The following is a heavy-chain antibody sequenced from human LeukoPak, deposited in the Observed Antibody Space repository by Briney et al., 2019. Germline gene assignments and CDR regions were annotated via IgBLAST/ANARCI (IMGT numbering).Heavy chain of an antibody. CDR2: IYYSGST. J-gene: IGHJ4*02. D-gene: IGHD3-3*01. V-gene: IGHV4-39*01. CDR1: GGSIGSIRYY. CDR3: ARQDFWSGYNYDY. Sequence: SETLSLTCTVSGGSIGSIRYYWGWIRQPPGKGLEWIGSIYYSGSTYYNPSLKSRVTISVDTSKNQFSLKLSSVTAADTAVYYCARQDFWSGYNYDYWGQGTLVTVSS.